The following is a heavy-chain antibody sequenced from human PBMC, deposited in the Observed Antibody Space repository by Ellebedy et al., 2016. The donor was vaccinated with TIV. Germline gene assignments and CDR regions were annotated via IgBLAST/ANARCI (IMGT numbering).Heavy chain of an antibody. CDR3: ARGESDFWSGYYY. D-gene: IGHD3-3*01. V-gene: IGHV4-30-2*01. Sequence: MPSETLSLTCAVSGGSISSGGYSWSWIRQPPGKGLEWIGYIYHSGSTYYNPSLKSRVTISVDRSKNQFSLKLSSVTAADTAVYYCARGESDFWSGYYYWGQGTLVTVSS. CDR2: IYHSGST. J-gene: IGHJ4*02. CDR1: GGSISSGGYS.